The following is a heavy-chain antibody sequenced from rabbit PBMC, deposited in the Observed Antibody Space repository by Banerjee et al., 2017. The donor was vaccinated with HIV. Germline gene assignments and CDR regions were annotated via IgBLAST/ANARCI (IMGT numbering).Heavy chain of an antibody. Sequence: QEQLVESGGGLVQPGGSLKLSCIAYGFDFSSYGVSWVRQAPGKGLEWIAYIYPDYGYTDYASWVNGRFTISLDNAQNTVFLQMTSLTAADTATYFCGREIYGYGWALNLCGPGTLVTVS. CDR2: IYPDYGYT. V-gene: IGHV1S47*01. D-gene: IGHD6-1*01. J-gene: IGHJ4*01. CDR3: GREIYGYGWALNL. CDR1: GFDFSSYG.